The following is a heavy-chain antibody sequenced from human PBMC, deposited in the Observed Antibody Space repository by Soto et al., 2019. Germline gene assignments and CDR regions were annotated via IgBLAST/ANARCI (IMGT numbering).Heavy chain of an antibody. CDR3: ARDNPPSYSSGRNYFYYGVDV. Sequence: GGSLRLSCAASTFTFSNYGMHWVRQAPGKGLEWVAVIWYDGSTKYYADSVKGRFTISRDNSKNTLSLQMNSLRAEDTAVYYCARDNPPSYSSGRNYFYYGVDVWGQGTTVTVS. D-gene: IGHD6-19*01. V-gene: IGHV3-33*01. J-gene: IGHJ6*02. CDR2: IWYDGSTK. CDR1: TFTFSNYG.